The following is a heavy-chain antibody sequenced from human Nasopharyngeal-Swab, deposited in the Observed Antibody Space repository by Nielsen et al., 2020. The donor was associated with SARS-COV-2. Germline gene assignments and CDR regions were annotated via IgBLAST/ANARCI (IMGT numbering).Heavy chain of an antibody. D-gene: IGHD6-6*01. CDR1: GYIFITYP. V-gene: IGHV1-3*04. J-gene: IGHJ4*02. Sequence: ASVKVSCKASGYIFITYPLHWVRQAPGRSLEWMGWITTANGNTRYSPKIQDRITLTRDPSANTAYLELSSLRSEDTAVYYCARLVTSGHLDLDYWGQGTLVTVSS. CDR2: ITTANGNT. CDR3: ARLVTSGHLDLDY.